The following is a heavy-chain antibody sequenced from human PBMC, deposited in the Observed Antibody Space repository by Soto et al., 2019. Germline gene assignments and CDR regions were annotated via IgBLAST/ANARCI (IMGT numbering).Heavy chain of an antibody. J-gene: IGHJ4*02. Sequence: PSETLSLTCAVYGGSFSGYYWSWIRQPPGKGLEWIGEINHSGSTNYNPSLKSRVTISVDTSKNQFSLKLSSVTAADTAVYYCARGAKMRMVYAMTTYYFDYWGQGTLVTVSS. CDR1: GGSFSGYY. D-gene: IGHD2-8*01. V-gene: IGHV4-34*01. CDR2: INHSGST. CDR3: ARGAKMRMVYAMTTYYFDY.